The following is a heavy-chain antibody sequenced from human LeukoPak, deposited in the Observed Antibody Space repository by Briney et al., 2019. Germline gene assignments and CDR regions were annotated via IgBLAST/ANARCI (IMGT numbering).Heavy chain of an antibody. CDR3: RRTTNSMPSLESRITISIDTSKNQFSLKLRSVTPADTAIYYCARYEEFGRNHHCLDV. V-gene: IGHV4-59*03. D-gene: IGHD2/OR15-2a*01. J-gene: IGHJ6*04. CDR1: GGSISGYH. CDR2: IYYSVTT. Sequence: SETLSLTCSVSGGSISGYHWSWIRQTPGKGLEWIGHIYYSVTTYYNPSLESRITTSINTTKNQYSLTLRTGIPADTPTFYYRRTTNSMPSLESRITISIDTSKNQFSLKLRSVTPADTAIYYCARYEEFGRNHHCLDVWGKGTTVIVSS.